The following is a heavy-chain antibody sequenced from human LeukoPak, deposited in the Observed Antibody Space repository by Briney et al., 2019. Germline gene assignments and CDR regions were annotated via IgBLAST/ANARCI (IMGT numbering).Heavy chain of an antibody. J-gene: IGHJ4*02. Sequence: PGGSLRLSCAASGFTFSSYWMYWVRQAPGKGLVWVSRINPDGSSTSYADSVKGRFTISRDNAKNSIYLQMNSLRVEDTAVYYCAKDIVGGGDDYWGQGTLVIVSS. CDR2: INPDGSST. D-gene: IGHD2-21*02. CDR3: AKDIVGGGDDY. CDR1: GFTFSSYW. V-gene: IGHV3-74*01.